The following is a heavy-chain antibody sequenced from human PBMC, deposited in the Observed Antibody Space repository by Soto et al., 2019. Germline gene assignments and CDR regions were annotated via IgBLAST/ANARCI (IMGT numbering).Heavy chain of an antibody. CDR2: IYYSGST. Sequence: SETLSLTCTVSGVSISSGVYYWSWIRQHPGKGLEWIGYIYYSGSTYYNPSLKSRVTISVDTSKNQFSLKLSSVTAADTAVYYCARVLLREQQLVLSFDPWGQGTLVTVSS. D-gene: IGHD6-13*01. V-gene: IGHV4-31*03. CDR3: ARVLLREQQLVLSFDP. CDR1: GVSISSGVYY. J-gene: IGHJ5*02.